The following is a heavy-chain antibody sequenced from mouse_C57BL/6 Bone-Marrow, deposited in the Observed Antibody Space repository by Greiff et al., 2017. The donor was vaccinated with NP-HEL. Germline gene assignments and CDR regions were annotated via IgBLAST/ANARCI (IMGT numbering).Heavy chain of an antibody. CDR1: GFSLTSYG. CDR2: IWRGGST. Sequence: QVQLQQSGPGLVQPSQSLSITCTVSGFSLTSYGVHWVRQSPGKGLEWLGVIWRGGSTDYNAAFMSRLSLTKDNSKSQVFFKMNSLQADDTAIYYCAPHLLPCLAWFAYWGQGTLVTVSA. V-gene: IGHV2-5*01. J-gene: IGHJ3*01. CDR3: APHLLPCLAWFAY. D-gene: IGHD2-1*01.